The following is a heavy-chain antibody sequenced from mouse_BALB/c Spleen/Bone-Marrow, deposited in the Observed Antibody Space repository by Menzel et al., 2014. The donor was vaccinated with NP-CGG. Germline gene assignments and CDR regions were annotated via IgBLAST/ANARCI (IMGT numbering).Heavy chain of an antibody. CDR3: ARSYYRYDVWFAY. CDR2: INPSSGYT. V-gene: IGHV1-4*02. CDR1: GYTFTSYT. D-gene: IGHD2-14*01. J-gene: IGHJ3*01. Sequence: VHLVESAAELARPGASVKMSCKASGYTFTSYTMHWVKQRPGQGLEWIGYINPSSGYTEYNQKFKDKTTLTADKSSSTAYMQLSSLTSEDSAVYYCARSYYRYDVWFAYWGQGALVTVSA.